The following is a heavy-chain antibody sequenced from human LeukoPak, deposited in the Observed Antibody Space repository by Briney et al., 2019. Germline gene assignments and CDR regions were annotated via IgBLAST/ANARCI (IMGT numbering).Heavy chain of an antibody. CDR1: GYTFTSYD. J-gene: IGHJ6*03. CDR3: AKDGAGGYSKHYYYYMDV. D-gene: IGHD2-15*01. V-gene: IGHV1-2*02. Sequence: ASVTVSCKASGYTFTSYDINWVRQATGQGLEWMGWINPNSGGTNNAQKVQGRGTMTRDTSISTAYMALSRLRSDDTAVYYCAKDGAGGYSKHYYYYMDVWGKGTTVTVSS. CDR2: INPNSGGT.